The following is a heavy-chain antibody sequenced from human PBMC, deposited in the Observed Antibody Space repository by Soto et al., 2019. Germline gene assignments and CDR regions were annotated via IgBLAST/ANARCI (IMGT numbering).Heavy chain of an antibody. D-gene: IGHD2-21*02. CDR1: VYTFTRYA. V-gene: IGHV1-3*01. CDR3: ARNSYISGDDDSYYFDY. CDR2: INPGNGDT. Sequence: ASLKVSCKASVYTFTRYAMHWVRQAPGQRPEWMGWINPGNGDTKYSEKLQGRVTFTRDTSATTIYMELSSLRSEDTALYYCARNSYISGDDDSYYFDYWGQGTPVTVSS. J-gene: IGHJ4*02.